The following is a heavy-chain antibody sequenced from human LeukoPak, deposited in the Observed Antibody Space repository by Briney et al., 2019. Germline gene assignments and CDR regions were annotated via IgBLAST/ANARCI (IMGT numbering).Heavy chain of an antibody. CDR1: GFTFSSYS. CDR3: ARGPLGYSYGYDAFDI. D-gene: IGHD5-18*01. V-gene: IGHV3-48*01. Sequence: GGSLRLSCAASGFTFSSYSMNWVRQAPGKGLEWVSYISSSSSTIYYADSVKGRFTISRDNAKNSLYLQMNSLRAEDTAVYYCARGPLGYSYGYDAFDIWGQGTMVTVSS. J-gene: IGHJ3*02. CDR2: ISSSSSTI.